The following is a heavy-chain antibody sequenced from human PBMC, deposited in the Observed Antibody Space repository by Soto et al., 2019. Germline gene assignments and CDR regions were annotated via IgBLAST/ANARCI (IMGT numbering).Heavy chain of an antibody. J-gene: IGHJ6*03. CDR3: ASAPTSNYYFGPVRDYMDV. CDR1: GFTFSSYS. CDR2: ISSSSSTI. V-gene: IGHV3-48*01. Sequence: GGSLRLSCAASGFTFSSYSMNWVRQAPGKGLEWVSYISSSSSTIYYADSVKGRFTISRDNAKNSLYLQMNSLRAEDTAVYYCASAPTSNYYFGPVRDYMDVWGKGTTVTVSS. D-gene: IGHD3-9*01.